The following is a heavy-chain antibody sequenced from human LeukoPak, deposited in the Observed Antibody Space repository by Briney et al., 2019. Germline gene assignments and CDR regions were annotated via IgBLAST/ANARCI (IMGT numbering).Heavy chain of an antibody. D-gene: IGHD2-15*01. Sequence: GSLRLSCAASGFTFSSYSMNWVRQAPGKGLEWVSALSGPATRAIYADSVRGRFTISRDNFKNTLYLQMNSLRAEDSAVYYCAKCRGGGGEYWHFDLWGRGILVSVSS. J-gene: IGHJ2*01. V-gene: IGHV3-23*01. CDR2: LSGPATRA. CDR1: GFTFSSYS. CDR3: AKCRGGGGEYWHFDL.